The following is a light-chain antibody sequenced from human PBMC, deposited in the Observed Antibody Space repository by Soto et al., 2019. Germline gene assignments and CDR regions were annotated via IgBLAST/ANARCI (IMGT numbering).Light chain of an antibody. Sequence: QSVLTPPPSASVTPGPRVTISCSGSSSNIRPHTVNWYQLSPGTAPKLLIYNNNQRPSGVPGRFSGSKSGTSASLAISWLQSEDEADYYCAEWEDSLNGYGFGTGTKVTVL. CDR3: AEWEDSLNGYG. J-gene: IGLJ1*01. CDR1: SSNIRPHT. V-gene: IGLV1-44*01. CDR2: NNN.